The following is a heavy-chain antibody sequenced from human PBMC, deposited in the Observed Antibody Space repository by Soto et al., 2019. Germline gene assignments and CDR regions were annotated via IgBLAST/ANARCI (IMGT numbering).Heavy chain of an antibody. J-gene: IGHJ4*02. V-gene: IGHV3-7*03. CDR3: ASGRYSSGWYPDYFDY. CDR2: IKQDGSDK. CDR1: GFTFSSFW. Sequence: GGSLRLSCAASGFTFSSFWMSWLRQAPGKGLGWVANIKQDGSDKYYVDSLEGRFTISRDNAKNSLYLQMNSLRAEDTAVYYCASGRYSSGWYPDYFDYWGQGTLVTVSS. D-gene: IGHD6-19*01.